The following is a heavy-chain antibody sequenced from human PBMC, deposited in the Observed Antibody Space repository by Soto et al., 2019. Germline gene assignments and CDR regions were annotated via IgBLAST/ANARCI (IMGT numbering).Heavy chain of an antibody. CDR3: ARHARPYYYDSSGYYAWGYFDY. D-gene: IGHD3-22*01. J-gene: IGHJ4*02. CDR2: FFIGGNT. V-gene: IGHV4-39*01. Sequence: PSETLSLTCTVSGGSITGGSISTTTYYWGWMRQPPGKGLEWIASFFIGGNTYYNPSLKSRVTTSVDTSKNQFSLKLNSVTAADTAVYYCARHARPYYYDSSGYYAWGYFDYWGQGTLVTVSS. CDR1: GGSITGGSISTTTYY.